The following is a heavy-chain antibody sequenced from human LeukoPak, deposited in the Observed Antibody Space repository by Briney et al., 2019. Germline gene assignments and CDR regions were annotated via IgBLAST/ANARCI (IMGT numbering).Heavy chain of an antibody. D-gene: IGHD5-24*01. CDR1: GFTFSNYG. Sequence: GGCLRLSCVGSGFTFSNYGMHWVRQGPGKGLEWVALIWYDGSRKFYSDSVRGRFTISRDNSKNTLYLEMDSLRDEDTAKYYCAKARDGYNYGHHWGQGTLVTVSP. J-gene: IGHJ4*02. V-gene: IGHV3-33*03. CDR2: IWYDGSRK. CDR3: AKARDGYNYGHH.